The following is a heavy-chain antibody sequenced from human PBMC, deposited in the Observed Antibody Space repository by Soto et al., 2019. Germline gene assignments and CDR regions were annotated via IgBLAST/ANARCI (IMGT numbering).Heavy chain of an antibody. CDR3: ARGLRMASNGYFDY. Sequence: EVQLVESGGGLIQPGGSLRLSCAASGFTVSSNYMSWVRQAPGKGLEWVSVIYSGGSTYYADSVKGRFTISRDNSKNTLYLQMNSLRAEDTAVYYCARGLRMASNGYFDYWGQGTLVTVSS. J-gene: IGHJ4*02. D-gene: IGHD2-15*01. CDR2: IYSGGST. CDR1: GFTVSSNY. V-gene: IGHV3-53*01.